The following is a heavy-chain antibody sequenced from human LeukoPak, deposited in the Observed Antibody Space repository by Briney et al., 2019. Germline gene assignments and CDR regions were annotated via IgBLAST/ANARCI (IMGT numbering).Heavy chain of an antibody. J-gene: IGHJ4*02. CDR2: VYYSGTT. CDR1: GGSITSHY. CDR3: ARDYGSGSSQFDY. Sequence: PSETLSLTCTVSGGSITSHYWSWIRQPPGKGLEWIGYVYYSGTTNYNPSLKSRVTISVDTSKNQFSLKLTSVTPADTAVYYCARDYGSGSSQFDYWGQGTLVTVSS. V-gene: IGHV4-59*11. D-gene: IGHD3-10*01.